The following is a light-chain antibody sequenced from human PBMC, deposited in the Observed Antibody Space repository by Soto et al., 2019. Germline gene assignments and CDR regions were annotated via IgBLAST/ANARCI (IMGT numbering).Light chain of an antibody. J-gene: IGKJ1*01. CDR2: GAS. Sequence: EIVMTQSPATLSVSPGERATLSCRASQSVSSNLAWYQQKPGQAPRLLIYGASTRATGIPDRFSGSGSGTDFTLTISRLEPEDSAVYYCQQYVSSPPWTFGQGTKVDI. CDR3: QQYVSSPPWT. CDR1: QSVSSN. V-gene: IGKV3-20*01.